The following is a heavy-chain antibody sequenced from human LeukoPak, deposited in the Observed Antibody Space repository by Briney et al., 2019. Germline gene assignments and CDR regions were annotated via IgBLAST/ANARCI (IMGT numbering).Heavy chain of an antibody. Sequence: KAGGSLRLSCAASRLISSDYYINWIRQAPEKGVEWVSDINSSGSTIHYADSVKGRFTISSDNAKNSLYLQMNSLRAEDTAVYYCARSQSSGSYFFDYWGQGTLVTVSS. CDR1: RLISSDYY. J-gene: IGHJ4*02. D-gene: IGHD1-26*01. CDR2: INSSGSTI. CDR3: ARSQSSGSYFFDY. V-gene: IGHV3-11*04.